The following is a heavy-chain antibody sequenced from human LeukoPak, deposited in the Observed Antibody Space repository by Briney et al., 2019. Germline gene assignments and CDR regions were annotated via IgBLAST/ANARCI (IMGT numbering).Heavy chain of an antibody. CDR2: IYSGGST. Sequence: GGSLRLSCAASGFTVSSNYMSWVRQAPGKGLEWVSVIYSGGSTYYADSVKGRFTISRYNSKNTLYLQMNSLRAEDTAVYYCARDAPDYDYVWGSYRFDYWGQGTLVTVSS. D-gene: IGHD3-16*02. J-gene: IGHJ4*02. CDR1: GFTVSSNY. CDR3: ARDAPDYDYVWGSYRFDY. V-gene: IGHV3-53*01.